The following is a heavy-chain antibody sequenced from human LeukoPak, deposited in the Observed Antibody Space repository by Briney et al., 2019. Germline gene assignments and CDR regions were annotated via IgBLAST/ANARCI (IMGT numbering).Heavy chain of an antibody. CDR3: SYGGSSYYFDY. J-gene: IGHJ4*02. D-gene: IGHD4-23*01. V-gene: IGHV4-34*03. Sequence: SETLSLTCAVYGESFNAYYWTWIRQPPGKGLQWIGEISHSGSTNYNPSLESRVTISVDKSKNQFSLKLSSVTAADTAVYYCSYGGSSYYFDYWGQGTLVTVSS. CDR2: ISHSGST. CDR1: GESFNAYY.